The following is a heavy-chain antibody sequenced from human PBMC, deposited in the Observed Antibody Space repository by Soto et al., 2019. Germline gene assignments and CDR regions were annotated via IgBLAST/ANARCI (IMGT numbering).Heavy chain of an antibody. J-gene: IGHJ3*02. V-gene: IGHV4-59*01. CDR3: VKLQDTVVALLHI. CDR2: MYSSGGT. CDR1: GESISSDY. Sequence: SKNLDITCAVYGESISSDYWSWIRQSPGKGLEFIGCMYSSGGTNYNPALKSRITISRDTSKNQLSLKLTSVTAADTAVYFCVKLQDTVVALLHIWAQGSMV. D-gene: IGHD2-15*01.